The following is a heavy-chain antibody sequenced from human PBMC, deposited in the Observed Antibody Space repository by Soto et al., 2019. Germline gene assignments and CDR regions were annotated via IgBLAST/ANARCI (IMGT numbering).Heavy chain of an antibody. V-gene: IGHV3-73*02. J-gene: IGHJ4*02. Sequence: EVQLVESGGGLVQPGGSLKLSCAASGFTFSGSAMHWVRQASGKGLEWVGRIRSKANSYATAYAASVKGRFTISRDDSKNTAYLQMNSLKTEDTAVYYCTSCYDYVWGSYRQPYFFDYWGQGTLVTVPS. CDR1: GFTFSGSA. CDR3: TSCYDYVWGSYRQPYFFDY. D-gene: IGHD3-16*02. CDR2: IRSKANSYAT.